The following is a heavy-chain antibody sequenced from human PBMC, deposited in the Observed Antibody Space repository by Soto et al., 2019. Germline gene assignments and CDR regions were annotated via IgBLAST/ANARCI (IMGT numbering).Heavy chain of an antibody. V-gene: IGHV4-59*01. D-gene: IGHD1-1*01. CDR2: IYYSGST. CDR1: GGSISSDY. CDR3: AREAWRGAFDI. Sequence: SETLSLTCTVSGGSISSDYWSWIRQPPGKGLEWIGYIYYSGSTNYNPSLKSRVTISVDTSKNQFSLKLSSVTAADTAVYYCAREAWRGAFDIWGQGTMVTVSS. J-gene: IGHJ3*02.